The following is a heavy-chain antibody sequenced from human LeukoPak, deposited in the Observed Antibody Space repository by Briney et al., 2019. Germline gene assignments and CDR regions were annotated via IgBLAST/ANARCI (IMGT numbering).Heavy chain of an antibody. CDR2: ISWNSGSI. J-gene: IGHJ5*02. Sequence: GGSLRLSCAASGFTFDDYAMHWVRQAPGKGLEWVSGISWNSGSIVYADSVKGRFTISRDNAKNSLYLQMNSLRAEDMALYYCAKGPGAYYYGSGRLDPWGQGTLVTVSS. V-gene: IGHV3-9*03. D-gene: IGHD3-10*01. CDR1: GFTFDDYA. CDR3: AKGPGAYYYGSGRLDP.